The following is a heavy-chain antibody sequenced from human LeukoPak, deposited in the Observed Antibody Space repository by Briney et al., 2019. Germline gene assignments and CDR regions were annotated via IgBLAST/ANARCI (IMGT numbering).Heavy chain of an antibody. CDR2: INPNSGGT. CDR1: GYTFTGYY. V-gene: IGHV1-2*02. D-gene: IGHD2-2*01. Sequence: ASVKVSCKASGYTFTGYYMHWVRQAPGQGLEWMGWINPNSGGTNYAQKFQGRVTMTRDTSISTAYMELSRLRSDDTAVYYCAREGCSSTSCYLGWFDPWGQGTLVTVSS. J-gene: IGHJ5*02. CDR3: AREGCSSTSCYLGWFDP.